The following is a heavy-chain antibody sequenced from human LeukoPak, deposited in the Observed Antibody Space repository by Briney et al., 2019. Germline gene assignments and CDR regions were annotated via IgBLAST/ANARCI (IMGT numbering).Heavy chain of an antibody. D-gene: IGHD3-22*01. J-gene: IGHJ4*03. CDR2: IYYSGNT. Sequence: PSETLSLTYTVSGGSLSSYYWTWIRQPPGKGLEWIGYIYYSGNTNYNPSLKSRVTISVDTSKNQFSLKLSSVTAADTAVYYCARHRDYYDSSGYTFPIDYWGQGTLVTVSS. V-gene: IGHV4-59*08. CDR3: ARHRDYYDSSGYTFPIDY. CDR1: GGSLSSYY.